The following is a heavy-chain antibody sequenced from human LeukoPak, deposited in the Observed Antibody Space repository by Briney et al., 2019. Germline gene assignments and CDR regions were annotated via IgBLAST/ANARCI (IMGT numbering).Heavy chain of an antibody. CDR3: ARRRYNWNAIDY. CDR1: GGSFSGYY. D-gene: IGHD1-20*01. J-gene: IGHJ4*02. Sequence: PSETLSLTCAVYGGSFSGYYWSWIRQPPGKGLEWIGEINHSGSTNYNPSLKSRVTKSVDTSKNQFSLKLSSVTAADTAVYYCARRRYNWNAIDYWGQGTLVTVSS. CDR2: INHSGST. V-gene: IGHV4-34*01.